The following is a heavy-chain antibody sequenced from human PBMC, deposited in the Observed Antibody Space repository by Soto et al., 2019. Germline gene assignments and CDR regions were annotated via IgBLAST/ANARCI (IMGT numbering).Heavy chain of an antibody. J-gene: IGHJ4*02. CDR3: ARDRSSGYFDY. CDR2: IYHSGST. V-gene: IGHV4-30-2*01. CDR1: GGSISSGGYS. D-gene: IGHD1-26*01. Sequence: PSETLSLTCTVSGGSISSGGYSWSWIRQPPGKGLEWIGYIYHSGSTYYNPSLKSRVTISVDRSKNQFSLKLSSVTAADTSVYYCARDRSSGYFDYWGQGTLVTVSS.